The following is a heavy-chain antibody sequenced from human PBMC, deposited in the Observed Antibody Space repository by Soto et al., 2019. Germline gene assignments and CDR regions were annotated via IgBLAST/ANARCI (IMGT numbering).Heavy chain of an antibody. V-gene: IGHV7-4-1*01. CDR1: GYTFTSYA. D-gene: IGHD2-8*01. CDR3: ARGDIVLMVSNGTYYCGMDV. J-gene: IGHJ6*02. Sequence: GASVKVFCKAPGYTFTSYAMNWVRQAPGQGLEWMGWINTNTGNPTYAQGFTGRFVFSLDTSVSTAYLQICGLKAKDTAVYYCARGDIVLMVSNGTYYCGMDVWAQGTTVTVSS. CDR2: INTNTGNP.